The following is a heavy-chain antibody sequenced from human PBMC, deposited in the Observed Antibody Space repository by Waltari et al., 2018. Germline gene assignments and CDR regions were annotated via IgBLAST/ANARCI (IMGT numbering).Heavy chain of an antibody. Sequence: EVQLVESGGDLVQPGGSLKLSCAASGFTFSGSAVPWVRQASGKGLEWVGRIRSKANSYGTAYAASVKGRFTISRDDSKNTAYLQMNSLKTEDTAVYYCTKADTSGSDIYWYFNLWGRGTLVTVSS. V-gene: IGHV3-73*02. CDR2: IRSKANSYGT. D-gene: IGHD3-10*01. CDR3: TKADTSGSDIYWYFNL. CDR1: GFTFSGSA. J-gene: IGHJ2*01.